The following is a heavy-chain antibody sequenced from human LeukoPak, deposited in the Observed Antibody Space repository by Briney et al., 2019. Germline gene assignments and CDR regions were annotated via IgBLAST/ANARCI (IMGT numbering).Heavy chain of an antibody. CDR1: NFAFSTYA. CDR3: ARRELTMVRGVHFDY. Sequence: GGSLRLSCAASNFAFSTYAMSWVRQAPGKGLEWVSTISGGGDVTYYADSVKGLFTISRDNSKNTLYLQMNSLRAEDTAVYYCARRELTMVRGVHFDYWGQGTLVTVSS. V-gene: IGHV3-23*01. D-gene: IGHD3-10*01. CDR2: ISGGGDVT. J-gene: IGHJ4*02.